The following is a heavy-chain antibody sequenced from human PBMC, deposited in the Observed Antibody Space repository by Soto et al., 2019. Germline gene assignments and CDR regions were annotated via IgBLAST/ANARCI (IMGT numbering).Heavy chain of an antibody. V-gene: IGHV1-69*01. Sequence: QVQLVQSGAEVKKPGSSVKVSCKASGGTFSSYAISWVRQAPGQGLEWMGGIIPIFGTANYAQKFQGRVTITADESTSTAYMELSSLRSEDTAVYYCARALPLFEYSSSPYYYYYGMDVWGQGTTVTVSS. CDR2: IIPIFGTA. CDR1: GGTFSSYA. CDR3: ARALPLFEYSSSPYYYYYGMDV. D-gene: IGHD6-6*01. J-gene: IGHJ6*02.